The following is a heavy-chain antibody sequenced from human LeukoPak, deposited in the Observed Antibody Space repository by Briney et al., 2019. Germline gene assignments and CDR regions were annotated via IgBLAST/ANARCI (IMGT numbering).Heavy chain of an antibody. CDR3: ARLTMVRGVRSSYYFDY. J-gene: IGHJ4*02. D-gene: IGHD3-10*01. CDR1: GYTFTSYA. V-gene: IGHV7-4-1*02. Sequence: ASVKVSCKASGYTFTSYAMNWVRQAPGQGLEWMGWISTNTGNPTYAQGFTGRFVFSLDTSVSTAYLQISSLKAEDTAVYYCARLTMVRGVRSSYYFDYWGQGTLVTVSS. CDR2: ISTNTGNP.